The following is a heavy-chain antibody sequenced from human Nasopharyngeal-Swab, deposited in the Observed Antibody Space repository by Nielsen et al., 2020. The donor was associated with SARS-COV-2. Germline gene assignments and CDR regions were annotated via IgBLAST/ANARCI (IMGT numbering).Heavy chain of an antibody. CDR3: ARDNAAHSLDY. CDR2: IYSGGST. Sequence: GGSLRLSCAASGFTVSSNYMSWVRQAPGKGLEWVSVIYSGGSTYYADSVKGRFTISRDNSKNTLYLQMNSLRAEDTAVYYCARDNAAHSLDYWGQGTLVTVSS. CDR1: GFTVSSNY. J-gene: IGHJ4*02. V-gene: IGHV3-66*01. D-gene: IGHD2-21*01.